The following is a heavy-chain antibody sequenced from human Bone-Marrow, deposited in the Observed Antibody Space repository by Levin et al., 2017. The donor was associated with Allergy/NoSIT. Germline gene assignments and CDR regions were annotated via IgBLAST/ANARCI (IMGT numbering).Heavy chain of an antibody. Sequence: RVSGPTLVKPTQTLTLTCAFSGFSLSTSGMTVCWIRQSPGKALEWLVCIDWDDDKYYNASVKTRLAISKDTSNNQVLLTMTNMDPVDTGTYYCARMWGRSGGVLDPFDVWGQGTLVTVSS. J-gene: IGHJ3*01. V-gene: IGHV2-70*11. CDR1: GFSLSTSGMT. CDR2: IDWDDDK. D-gene: IGHD2-8*02. CDR3: ARMWGRSGGVLDPFDV.